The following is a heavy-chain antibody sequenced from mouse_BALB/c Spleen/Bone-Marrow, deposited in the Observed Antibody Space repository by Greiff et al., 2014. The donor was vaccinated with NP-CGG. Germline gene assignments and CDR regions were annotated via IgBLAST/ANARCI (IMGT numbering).Heavy chain of an antibody. CDR1: GYTFSSYW. CDR3: ARELGLRLAY. J-gene: IGHJ3*01. D-gene: IGHD3-1*01. Sequence: LEESGAELMKPGASVKISCKTSGYTFSSYWIEWVKQRPGHGLEWIGEILPRSGSTNSNEKFKGKATFTADTSSNTAYMQLSSLTSEDSAVYYCARELGLRLAYWGQGTLVTVSA. CDR2: ILPRSGST. V-gene: IGHV1-9*01.